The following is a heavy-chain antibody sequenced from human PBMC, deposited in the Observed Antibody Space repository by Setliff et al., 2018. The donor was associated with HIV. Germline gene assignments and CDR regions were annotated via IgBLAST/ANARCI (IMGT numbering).Heavy chain of an antibody. Sequence: PGGSLRLSCAASGFTFSSYEMNWVRQAPGKGLEWVSYISSSGTTIYYADSVKGRFTISRDNAKNSLYLQMNSLRGEDTGVYYCARGLFRFMDWPHYMDVWGIGTTVTVSS. V-gene: IGHV3-48*03. CDR1: GFTFSSYE. CDR3: ARGLFRFMDWPHYMDV. J-gene: IGHJ6*03. D-gene: IGHD3-3*01. CDR2: ISSSGTTI.